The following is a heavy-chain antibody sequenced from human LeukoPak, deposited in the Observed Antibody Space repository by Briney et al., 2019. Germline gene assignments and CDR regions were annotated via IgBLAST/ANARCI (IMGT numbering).Heavy chain of an antibody. D-gene: IGHD3-10*01. Sequence: GGSLRLSCAASGFTFSDYAMHWVRQAPGKGLEWAAVMSYDGTNYYYADSVKGRFTISRDNSKKTLYLQMKSLRVEDTAVYYCARAQYITSSSPDYWGQGTLVTVSS. CDR1: GFTFSDYA. CDR2: MSYDGTNY. V-gene: IGHV3-30*04. J-gene: IGHJ4*02. CDR3: ARAQYITSSSPDY.